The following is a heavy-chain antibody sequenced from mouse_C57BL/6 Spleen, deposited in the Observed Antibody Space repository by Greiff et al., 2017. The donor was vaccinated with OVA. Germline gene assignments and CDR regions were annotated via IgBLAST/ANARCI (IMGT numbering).Heavy chain of an antibody. CDR1: GFTFSSYT. V-gene: IGHV5-9*01. CDR2: ISGGGGNT. Sequence: EVQVVESGGGLVKPGGSLKLSCAASGFTFSSYTMSWVRQTPENRLEWVATISGGGGNTYYPDSVKGRFTISRDNAKNTLYLQMSSLRSEDTALYYCARHEEGWVDDWGKGTTLTVSS. D-gene: IGHD3-2*02. J-gene: IGHJ2*01. CDR3: ARHEEGWVDD.